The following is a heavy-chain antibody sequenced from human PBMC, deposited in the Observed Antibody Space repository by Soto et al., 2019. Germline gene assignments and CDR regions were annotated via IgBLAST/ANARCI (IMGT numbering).Heavy chain of an antibody. Sequence: QVQLVQSGAEVKKPGASAKVSCKASGYTFTSYGISWVRQAPGQGLEWMGWISAYNGNTNYAQKLQGRVTMTTDTSTSTAYMELRSLRSDDTAVYYCARVRGIAVAGARLWFDPWGQGTLVTVSS. CDR3: ARVRGIAVAGARLWFDP. J-gene: IGHJ5*02. CDR1: GYTFTSYG. CDR2: ISAYNGNT. V-gene: IGHV1-18*04. D-gene: IGHD6-19*01.